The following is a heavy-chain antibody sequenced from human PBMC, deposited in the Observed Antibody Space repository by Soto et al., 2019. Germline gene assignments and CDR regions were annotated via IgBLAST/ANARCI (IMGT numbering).Heavy chain of an antibody. D-gene: IGHD3-3*01. CDR3: ATRSTVFGGYYYYDMDV. Sequence: QVELQESGPGLVKPSQTLSLTCTVSGVSITSSNFYYWNWIRHLPGKGLEWIGDIYYDVTTYYNPSLESRVTISVDTSKSQVSLSLTSVTAADTATYYCATRSTVFGGYYYYDMDVWGKGTTVTVSS. CDR2: IYYDVTT. V-gene: IGHV4-31*03. CDR1: GVSITSSNFYY. J-gene: IGHJ6*03.